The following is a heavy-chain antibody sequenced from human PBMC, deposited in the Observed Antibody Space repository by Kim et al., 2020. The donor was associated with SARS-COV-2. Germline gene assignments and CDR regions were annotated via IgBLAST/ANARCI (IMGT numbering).Heavy chain of an antibody. CDR1: GGSISSGGYY. J-gene: IGHJ4*02. CDR3: ARVKTIVGATT. D-gene: IGHD1-26*01. V-gene: IGHV4-31*03. CDR2: IYYSGST. Sequence: SETLSLTCTVSGGSISSGGYYWSWIRQHPGKGLEWIGYIYYSGSTYYNPSLKSRVTISVDTSKNQFSLKLSSVTAADTAVYYCARVKTIVGATTWGQGTLVTVSS.